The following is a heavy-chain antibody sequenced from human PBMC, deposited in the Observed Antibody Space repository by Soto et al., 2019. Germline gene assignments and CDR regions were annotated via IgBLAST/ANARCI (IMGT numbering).Heavy chain of an antibody. CDR1: GFTFSSYA. V-gene: IGHV3-23*01. J-gene: IGHJ4*02. Sequence: GGSLRLSCAASGFTFSSYAMSWVRQAPGKGLEWVSAISGSGGSTYYADSVKGRFTISRDNSKNTLYLQMNSLRVEDTAVYYCAAAPRLVVVAAISYWGQGTLVTVSS. CDR2: ISGSGGST. CDR3: AAAPRLVVVAAISY. D-gene: IGHD2-15*01.